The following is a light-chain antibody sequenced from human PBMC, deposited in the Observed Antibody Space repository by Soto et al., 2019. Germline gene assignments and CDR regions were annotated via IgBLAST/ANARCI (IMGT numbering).Light chain of an antibody. CDR3: QQRSNWPPWT. V-gene: IGKV3-15*01. J-gene: IGKJ1*01. CDR1: QSVSRN. Sequence: EIVMTQSPATLSVSPGERATLSCRASQSVSRNLAWYQQKPGQAPRLLIYGASTRATGIPARFSGSGSGTDFTLTISSLEPEDFAVYYCQQRSNWPPWTFGQGTKVDIK. CDR2: GAS.